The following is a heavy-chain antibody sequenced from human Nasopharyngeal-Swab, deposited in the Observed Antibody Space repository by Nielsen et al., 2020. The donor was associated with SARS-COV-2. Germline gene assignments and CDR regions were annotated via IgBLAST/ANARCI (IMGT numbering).Heavy chain of an antibody. V-gene: IGHV7-4-1*02. CDR1: GYTFTSYA. D-gene: IGHD2-2*02. J-gene: IGHJ5*02. CDR2: INTNTGNP. Sequence: ASVKVSCKASGYTFTSYAMNWVRQAPGQGLEWMGWINTNTGNPTYAQGFTGRFVFSLDTPVSTAYLQISSLKAEDTAVYYCARDQRYCSSTSCYMGGGWFDPWGQGTLVTVSS. CDR3: ARDQRYCSSTSCYMGGGWFDP.